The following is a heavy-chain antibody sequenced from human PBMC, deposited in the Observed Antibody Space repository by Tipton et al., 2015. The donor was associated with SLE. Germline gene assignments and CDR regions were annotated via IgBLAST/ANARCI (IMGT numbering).Heavy chain of an antibody. CDR2: ISGSSSYI. D-gene: IGHD4-23*01. Sequence: SLRLSCAASGFTFSSYSMNWVRQAPGKGLEWVSSISGSSSYIYYADSVKGRFTISRDNAKNSLYLQMNSLRAEDTAVYYCARASMTMVVTGLDAFDIWGQGTMVTVSS. CDR1: GFTFSSYS. V-gene: IGHV3-21*03. J-gene: IGHJ3*02. CDR3: ARASMTMVVTGLDAFDI.